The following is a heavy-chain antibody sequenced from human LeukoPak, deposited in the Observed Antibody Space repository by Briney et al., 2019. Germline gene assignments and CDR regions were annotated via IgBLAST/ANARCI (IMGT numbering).Heavy chain of an antibody. J-gene: IGHJ3*02. CDR2: IYGGGGK. Sequence: GGSLRLSCAASGFTVSSNYMNWVRQAPGKGLEWVSVIYGGGGKFYADSVKDRFSISRDNSKNTLVLHMNSLRADDTAVYYCARGKSSSSFAFDIWGQGTMVSVSS. CDR3: ARGKSSSSFAFDI. V-gene: IGHV3-53*01. D-gene: IGHD6-6*01. CDR1: GFTVSSNY.